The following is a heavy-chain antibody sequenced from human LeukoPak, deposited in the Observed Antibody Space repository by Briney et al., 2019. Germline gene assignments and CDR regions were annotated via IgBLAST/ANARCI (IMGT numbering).Heavy chain of an antibody. V-gene: IGHV3-23*01. Sequence: GGSLRLSCAASGFTFSSYAMSWVRQAPGKGLEWVSAISGSGGSTYYADSVKGRFTVSRDNSKSTLYLQMNSLRAEDTALYYCAKWGDYDVLTGYYVPDYWGQGTLVTVSA. CDR2: ISGSGGST. J-gene: IGHJ4*02. CDR1: GFTFSSYA. CDR3: AKWGDYDVLTGYYVPDY. D-gene: IGHD3-9*01.